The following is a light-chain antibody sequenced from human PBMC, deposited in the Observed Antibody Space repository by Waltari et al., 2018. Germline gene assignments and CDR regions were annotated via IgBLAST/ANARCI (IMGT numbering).Light chain of an antibody. CDR2: GAS. CDR1: QSVSNN. Sequence: ETVMTQSPATLSVSPGERATLSCRASQSVSNNLAWYQQKPGQAPRLLIYGASTRATGIAARFSGSGSGTEFTLTISSLQSEDFAVYYCQQYNNWPPWTFGQGTKMEI. CDR3: QQYNNWPPWT. J-gene: IGKJ1*01. V-gene: IGKV3-15*01.